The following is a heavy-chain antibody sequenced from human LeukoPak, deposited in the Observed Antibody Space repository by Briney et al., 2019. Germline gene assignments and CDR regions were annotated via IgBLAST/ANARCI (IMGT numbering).Heavy chain of an antibody. J-gene: IGHJ4*02. CDR2: ISGSGGST. D-gene: IGHD2-15*01. CDR1: GFTFSSYA. V-gene: IGHV3-23*01. CDR3: AKDHCEVSGCYPPSTFDY. Sequence: GGSLLLSCAASGFTFSSYAMSWVRQAPGKGLEWVSAISGSGGSTYYADSVKGRFTISRDNSKNTLYLQMNSLRAEDTAVYYCAKDHCEVSGCYPPSTFDYWGQGTLVTVSS.